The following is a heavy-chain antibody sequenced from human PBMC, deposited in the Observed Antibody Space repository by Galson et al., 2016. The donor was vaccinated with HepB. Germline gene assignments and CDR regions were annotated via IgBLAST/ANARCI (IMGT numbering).Heavy chain of an antibody. CDR3: ARAEVTWDGGGDNWFDP. Sequence: CAISGDSVSSDSAAWNWIRQSPSRGLEWLGRTYYRSKWYNAYALSVKSRITMKADTSKNKFSLQLNSVTPEDTAFYFCARAEVTWDGGGDNWFDPWGQGTLVTVSS. J-gene: IGHJ5*02. V-gene: IGHV6-1*01. CDR2: TYYRSKWYN. CDR1: GDSVSSDSAA. D-gene: IGHD7-27*01.